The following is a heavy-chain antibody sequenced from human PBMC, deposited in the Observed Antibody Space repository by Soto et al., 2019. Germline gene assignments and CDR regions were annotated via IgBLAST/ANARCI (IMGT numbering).Heavy chain of an antibody. D-gene: IGHD3-16*01. Sequence: TSETLSLTCTVSGGSISSGDYYWSWIRRPPGKGLEWIGYIYYSGSTYYNPSLKSRVTISVDTSKNQFSLKLSSVTAADTAVYYCARDSFGAGYYYYGMDVWGQGTTVTVSS. CDR3: ARDSFGAGYYYYGMDV. CDR1: GGSISSGDYY. J-gene: IGHJ6*02. CDR2: IYYSGST. V-gene: IGHV4-30-4*01.